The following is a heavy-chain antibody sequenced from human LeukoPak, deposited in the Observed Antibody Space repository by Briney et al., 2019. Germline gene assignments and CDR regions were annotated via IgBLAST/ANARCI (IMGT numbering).Heavy chain of an antibody. J-gene: IGHJ4*02. V-gene: IGHV3-74*03. CDR3: ARFTRRYSGDY. D-gene: IGHD1-26*01. Sequence: GGSLRLSCAVSGFSFTNYWMHWVRQDPGKGLVWVSYISSDGSVTKYADSVKGRFTIVRDNAYNSLYLQMNSLRVEDTAIYFCARFTRRYSGDYRGQGTLVSVSS. CDR2: ISSDGSVT. CDR1: GFSFTNYW.